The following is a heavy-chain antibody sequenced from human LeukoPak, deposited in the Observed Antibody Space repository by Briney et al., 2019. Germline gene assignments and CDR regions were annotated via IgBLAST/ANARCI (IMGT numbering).Heavy chain of an antibody. CDR2: MSGSAGST. D-gene: IGHD3-3*01. Sequence: GGSLRLSCAASGFTFSSYAMSWVRQAPGKGLEWVSAMSGSAGSTYYADSVKGRFTISRDNSKNTLYLQMNSLRAEDTAVYYCARAVDFWSGYPQPNWFDPWGQGTLVTVSS. V-gene: IGHV3-23*01. J-gene: IGHJ5*02. CDR3: ARAVDFWSGYPQPNWFDP. CDR1: GFTFSSYA.